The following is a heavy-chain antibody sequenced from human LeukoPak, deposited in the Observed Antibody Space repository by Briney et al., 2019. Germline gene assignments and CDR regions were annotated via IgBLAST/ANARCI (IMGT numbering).Heavy chain of an antibody. D-gene: IGHD2-2*01. CDR2: INPNSGGT. J-gene: IGHJ5*02. CDR3: AGGGVVPAAMHWFDP. CDR1: GYTFTGYY. V-gene: IGHV1-2*02. Sequence: ASVKVSCKASGYTFTGYYMHWVRQAPGQGLEWMGWINPNSGGTNYAQKFQGRVTMTRDTSISTAYMELSRLRSDDTAVYYCAGGGVVPAAMHWFDPWGQGTLVTVSS.